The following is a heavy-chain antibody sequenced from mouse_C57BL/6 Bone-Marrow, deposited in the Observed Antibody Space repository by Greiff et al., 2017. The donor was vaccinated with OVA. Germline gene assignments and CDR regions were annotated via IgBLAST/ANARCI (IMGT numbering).Heavy chain of an antibody. CDR3: TMYDYYYYAMDY. Sequence: EVQRVESGAGLVKPGGSLKLSCAASGFTFSSYAMSWVRQTPGKRLEWVAYISSGGDYIYYADTVKGRFTISRDNARNTLYLQMSSLKSEDTAMYYCTMYDYYYYAMDYWGQGTSVTVSS. CDR2: ISSGGDYI. D-gene: IGHD2-4*01. J-gene: IGHJ4*01. CDR1: GFTFSSYA. V-gene: IGHV5-9-1*02.